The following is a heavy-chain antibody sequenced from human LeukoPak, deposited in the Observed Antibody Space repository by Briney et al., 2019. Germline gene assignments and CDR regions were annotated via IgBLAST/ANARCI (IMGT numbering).Heavy chain of an antibody. CDR1: GGSIRNYY. Sequence: SETLSLTCTISGGSIRNYYWSWIRQPPGKGLEWIGSIYYSGSTYYNPSLKSRVTISVDTSKNQFSLKLSSVTAADTAVYYCARGYRPFDYWGQGTLVTVSS. D-gene: IGHD4-11*01. CDR3: ARGYRPFDY. V-gene: IGHV4-39*07. CDR2: IYYSGST. J-gene: IGHJ4*02.